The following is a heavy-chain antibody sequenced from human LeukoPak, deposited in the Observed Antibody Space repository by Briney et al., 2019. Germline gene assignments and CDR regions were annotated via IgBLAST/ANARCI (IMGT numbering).Heavy chain of an antibody. CDR3: ASFVLRYFDWFDY. CDR2: ISYDGSNK. J-gene: IGHJ4*02. D-gene: IGHD3-9*01. Sequence: GGSLRLSCAASGFTFSSYAMHWVRQAPGKGLEWVAVISYDGSNKYYADSVKGRFTISRDNSKNTLYLQMNSLRAEDTAVYYCASFVLRYFDWFDYWGQGTLVTVSS. V-gene: IGHV3-30-3*01. CDR1: GFTFSSYA.